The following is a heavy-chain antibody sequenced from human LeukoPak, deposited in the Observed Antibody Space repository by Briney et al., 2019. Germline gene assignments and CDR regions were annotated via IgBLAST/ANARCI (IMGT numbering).Heavy chain of an antibody. CDR1: GYSSTSYR. V-gene: IGHV5-51*01. J-gene: IGHJ4*02. D-gene: IGHD3-22*01. Sequence: GESLKISCKGSGYSSTSYRIGWVRQMPGKGLEWMGIIYPGDSDTRYSPSFQGQVTISADKSISTAYLQWSSLKASDTAMYYCARVKMADSSGFDYWGQGTLVTVSS. CDR2: IYPGDSDT. CDR3: ARVKMADSSGFDY.